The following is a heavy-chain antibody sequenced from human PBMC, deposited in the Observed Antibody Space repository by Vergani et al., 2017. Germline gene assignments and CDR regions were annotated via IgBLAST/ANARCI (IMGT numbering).Heavy chain of an antibody. Sequence: EVQLLESGGGLVQPGGSLRLSCAASGFTFSSYAMSWVRQAPGKGLEWVSAISGSGGSTYYADSVKGRFTISRDNSKNTLYLQMNSLRAEDAAVYYCAKGTAYYYYGMDVWGQGTTVTVSS. J-gene: IGHJ6*02. D-gene: IGHD1-1*01. V-gene: IGHV3-23*01. CDR1: GFTFSSYA. CDR3: AKGTAYYYYGMDV. CDR2: ISGSGGST.